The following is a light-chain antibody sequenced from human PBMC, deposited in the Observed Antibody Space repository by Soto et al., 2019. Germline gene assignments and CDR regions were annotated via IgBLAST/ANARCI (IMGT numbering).Light chain of an antibody. V-gene: IGKV3-15*01. J-gene: IGKJ2*01. CDR3: QQYYQWPSYT. CDR1: QSVSYN. CDR2: DAS. Sequence: EIEMTQSPATMSVSPGERVTLSCRASQSVSYNLAWYQQKPGQSPRLLVYDASTRATAIPARFSGSGSGTEFTLTINTLQPEDFAVYYCQQYYQWPSYTFGQGTKVDIK.